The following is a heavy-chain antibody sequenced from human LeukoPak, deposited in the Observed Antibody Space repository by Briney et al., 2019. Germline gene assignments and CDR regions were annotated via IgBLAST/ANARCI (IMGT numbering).Heavy chain of an antibody. Sequence: GGTLTLSCAASGFTFSSYGMHWVRQAPGKGLEWVAFIRYDGSNKYYADSVKGRFTISRDNSKNTLYLQMNSLRAEDTAVYYCAKDRGWELPTEYFDYWGQGTLVSVSS. CDR1: GFTFSSYG. D-gene: IGHD1-26*01. CDR3: AKDRGWELPTEYFDY. V-gene: IGHV3-30*02. J-gene: IGHJ4*02. CDR2: IRYDGSNK.